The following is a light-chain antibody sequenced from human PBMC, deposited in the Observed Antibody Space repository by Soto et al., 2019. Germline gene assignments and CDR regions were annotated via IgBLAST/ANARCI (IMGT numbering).Light chain of an antibody. CDR3: QQYNSALSFT. V-gene: IGKV1-27*01. Sequence: DIQMTQSPSSLSASVGDRVTITCRASQGISNYLAWYQQKPGKVPKLLIYAASTLQSGVQSRFSGSGSGTDFTLTISSLQPEDIATYYCQQYNSALSFTFGPGTKVDIK. J-gene: IGKJ3*01. CDR2: AAS. CDR1: QGISNY.